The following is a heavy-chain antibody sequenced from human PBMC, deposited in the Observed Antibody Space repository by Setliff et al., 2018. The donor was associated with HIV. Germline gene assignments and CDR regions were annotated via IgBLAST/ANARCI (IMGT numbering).Heavy chain of an antibody. CDR1: GLPFRDYY. J-gene: IGHJ4*02. D-gene: IGHD1-26*01. Sequence: GGSLRLSCAGSGLPFRDYYMSWIRQAPGQGPEWISYISTTGDTIHYADSVKGRFTISRDNAKNTLYLQMNSLRAEDTAVYYCARGQVGYSYFDFWGQGALVTVSS. CDR2: ISTTGDTI. V-gene: IGHV3-11*04. CDR3: ARGQVGYSYFDF.